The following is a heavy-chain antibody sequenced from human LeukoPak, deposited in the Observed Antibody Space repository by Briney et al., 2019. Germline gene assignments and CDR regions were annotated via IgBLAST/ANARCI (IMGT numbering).Heavy chain of an antibody. CDR3: AKDPAGRAYYFDY. CDR1: RFTFTDYW. V-gene: IGHV3-7*03. J-gene: IGHJ4*02. D-gene: IGHD6-25*01. CDR2: TKQDGSEK. Sequence: GGSLRLSCAASRFTFTDYWMSWVRQAPGKGLEWVANTKQDGSEKYYMDSVKGRFTISRDNAKNTLYLQMNSLRAEDTAVYYCAKDPAGRAYYFDYWGQGTLVAVSS.